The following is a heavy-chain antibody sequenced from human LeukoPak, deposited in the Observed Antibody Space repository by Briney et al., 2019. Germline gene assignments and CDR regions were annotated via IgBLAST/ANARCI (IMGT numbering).Heavy chain of an antibody. J-gene: IGHJ6*03. V-gene: IGHV4-59*08. Sequence: SETLSPTCTVSGGSISSYYWRWIRQPPGKGLEWIGYIYYNGNTIYNPSLKSRVTISVDTSNNQFSLKLISVTAADTAVYYCARHPYYYYYYMDVWGKGTTVTVSS. CDR2: IYYNGNT. CDR3: ARHPYYYYYYMDV. CDR1: GGSISSYY.